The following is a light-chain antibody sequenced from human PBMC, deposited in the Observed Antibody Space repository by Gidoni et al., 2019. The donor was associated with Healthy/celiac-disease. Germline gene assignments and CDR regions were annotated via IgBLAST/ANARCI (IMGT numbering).Light chain of an antibody. CDR2: DAS. V-gene: IGKV3-11*01. J-gene: IGKJ5*01. CDR1: QSVSSY. Sequence: EIVLTQSPATLSLSPGERATLSCRASQSVSSYLAWYQQKPGQAPRLLIYDASNRATGIPARFSGSGSGTDFTLTFSSLEPEDFAVYYCQQRSNWPPITFGQXTRLEIK. CDR3: QQRSNWPPIT.